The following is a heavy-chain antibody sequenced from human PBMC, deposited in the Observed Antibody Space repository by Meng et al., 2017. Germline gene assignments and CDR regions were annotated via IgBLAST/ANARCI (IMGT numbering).Heavy chain of an antibody. D-gene: IGHD3-10*01. CDR1: GYSFTGYY. V-gene: IGHV1-2*06. CDR2: INPNSGGT. CDR3: ARDLPEMVRIRYYYGMDV. J-gene: IGHJ6*02. Sequence: ASVKVSCKASGYSFTGYYMYWVRQAPGQGLEWMGRINPNSGGTNYAQKFQGRVTMTRDTSISTAYMELSRLRSDDTAVYYCARDLPEMVRIRYYYGMDVWGQGTTVTVSS.